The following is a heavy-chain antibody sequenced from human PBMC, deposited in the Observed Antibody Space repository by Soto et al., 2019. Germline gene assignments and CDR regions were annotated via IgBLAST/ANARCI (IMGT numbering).Heavy chain of an antibody. V-gene: IGHV1-18*01. CDR3: AREGMDY. CDR1: GYTFTNYG. CDR2: ISGYNGNT. Sequence: QVPLVQSGAEVRKPGASVKVSCKTSGYTFTNYGISWVRQAPGQGLEWMGWISGYNGNTNYAQKAQGRVTMTRATSTRTGYMELRSLRSDDTAVYYCAREGMDYWGQGTLVTVSS. J-gene: IGHJ4*02.